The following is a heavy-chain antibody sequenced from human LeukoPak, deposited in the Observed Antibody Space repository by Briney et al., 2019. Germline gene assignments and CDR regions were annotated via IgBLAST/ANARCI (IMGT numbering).Heavy chain of an antibody. CDR3: ARAGGSVNYYYYGMDV. V-gene: IGHV3-74*01. J-gene: IGHJ6*02. D-gene: IGHD5/OR15-5a*01. CDR2: INSDGSST. CDR1: GFTFSSYW. Sequence: GGSLRLSCAASGFTFSSYWMHWVRQAPGKGLVWVSRINSDGSSTSYADSVKGRFTISRDNAKNTLYLQMNSLRAEDTAVYYCARAGGSVNYYYYGMDVWGQGTTVTVSS.